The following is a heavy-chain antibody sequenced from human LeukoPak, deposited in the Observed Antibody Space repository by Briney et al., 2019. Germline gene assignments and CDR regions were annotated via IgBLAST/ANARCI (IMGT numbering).Heavy chain of an antibody. CDR1: GFTFSSYS. D-gene: IGHD6-13*01. V-gene: IGHV3-21*01. CDR2: ISSSSSYI. CDR3: ARDTGYSSSRYRGDWFDP. J-gene: IGHJ5*02. Sequence: GGSLRLSCAASGFTFSSYSMNWVRQAPGKGLEWVSSISSSSSYIYYADPVKGRFTISRDNAKNSLYLQMNSLRVEDTAMYYCARDTGYSSSRYRGDWFDPWGQGTLVTVSS.